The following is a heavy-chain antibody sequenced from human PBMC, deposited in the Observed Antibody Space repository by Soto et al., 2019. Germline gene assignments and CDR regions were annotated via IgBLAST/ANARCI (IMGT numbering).Heavy chain of an antibody. V-gene: IGHV3-33*01. CDR3: ARDWKYYFDS. D-gene: IGHD1-1*01. CDR2: IWFDASNK. J-gene: IGHJ4*02. CDR1: GFTFSNYA. Sequence: QVQLVESGGGVVQPGGSLRRSCEASGFTFSNYAMHWVRQAPGKVLEWVAIIWFDASNKYYADSVKGRFTISRDNSKDIMYRQMNSRTAEDTAVYYCARDWKYYFDSWGQGSLVTVSS.